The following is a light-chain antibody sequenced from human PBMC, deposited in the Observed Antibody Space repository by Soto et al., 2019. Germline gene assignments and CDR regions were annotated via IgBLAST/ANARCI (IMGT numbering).Light chain of an antibody. Sequence: QSVLTQPPSASGSPGQSITISCTGTSSDVGLYDYVSWYQQHPGKAPQLMIYAVSNRPSGVPNRFSASKSGNTASLIISGLPAEDMAVNYSSAYTRDSAFFFGSGTKFT. J-gene: IGLJ1*01. V-gene: IGLV2-14*01. CDR1: SSDVGLYDY. CDR2: AVS. CDR3: SAYTRDSAFF.